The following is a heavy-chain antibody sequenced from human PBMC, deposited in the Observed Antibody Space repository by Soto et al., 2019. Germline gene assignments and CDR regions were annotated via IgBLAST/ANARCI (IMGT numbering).Heavy chain of an antibody. CDR2: IYYSGST. Sequence: QVQLQESGPGLVKPSQTLSLTGPVSGGSIGSGGYYWSWIRRHPGKGREWIGYIYYSGSTYYNPSLKSRVTISVDTSKNQFSLKLSSVTAADTAVYYCAREGGIVGATAADYWGQGTLVTVSS. CDR1: GGSIGSGGYY. J-gene: IGHJ4*02. CDR3: AREGGIVGATAADY. D-gene: IGHD1-26*01. V-gene: IGHV4-31*03.